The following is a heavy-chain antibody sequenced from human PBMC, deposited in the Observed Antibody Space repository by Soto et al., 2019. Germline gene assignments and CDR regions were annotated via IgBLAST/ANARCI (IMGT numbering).Heavy chain of an antibody. CDR1: GDSISGGSYY. Sequence: PSETLSLTCTVSGDSISGGSYYWGWIRQPPGQGLEWIGSIHHSGKNYYKPSLKSRVTISIDTSKNQFSLRLTSVTAADTAVYYCARRTYYDTVTYGLDVWGQGTTVTVSS. CDR2: IHHSGKN. J-gene: IGHJ6*01. V-gene: IGHV4-39*01. D-gene: IGHD3-16*01. CDR3: ARRTYYDTVTYGLDV.